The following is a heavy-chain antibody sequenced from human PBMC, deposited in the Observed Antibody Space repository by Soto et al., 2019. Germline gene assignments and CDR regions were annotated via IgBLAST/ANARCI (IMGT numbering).Heavy chain of an antibody. CDR2: ISPYNGDT. V-gene: IGHV1-18*01. CDR3: ARYCSSTSCDHYFDY. Sequence: GASLKVSCKASGYSFTNYDISWARQAPGQGLEWMGWISPYNGDTNYAQKLQGRVTMTTDTSTSTAYMELRSLRSDDTAVYYCARYCSSTSCDHYFDYWGQGTLVTVSS. J-gene: IGHJ4*02. D-gene: IGHD2-2*01. CDR1: GYSFTNYD.